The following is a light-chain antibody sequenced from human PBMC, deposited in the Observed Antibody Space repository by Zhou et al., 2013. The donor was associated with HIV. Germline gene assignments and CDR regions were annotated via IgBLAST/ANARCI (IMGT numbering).Light chain of an antibody. Sequence: DIQMTQSPSSLSTSVGDRVTITCRASQDISNSLAWYQQRSGKAPRLLVYTASTLESGVPSRFSGSGSGTDYSLTISSLQPEDFATYFCQQYYTIPYTFGGGPKLEIK. CDR3: QQYYTIPYT. V-gene: IGKV1-NL1*01. CDR1: QDISNS. CDR2: TAS. J-gene: IGKJ2*01.